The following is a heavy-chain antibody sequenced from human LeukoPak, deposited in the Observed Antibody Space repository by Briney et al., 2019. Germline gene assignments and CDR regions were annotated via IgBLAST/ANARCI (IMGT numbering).Heavy chain of an antibody. J-gene: IGHJ4*02. Sequence: GGSLRLSCAASRFTFSTYGMHWVRQAPGRGLEWVALISYDGNHKYYADSVKGRFTISRDNSNNTLYLQMTGLRIEDTSVYYCATTDRGWPHYWGQGTLVTVSS. V-gene: IGHV3-30*03. D-gene: IGHD6-19*01. CDR2: ISYDGNHK. CDR1: RFTFSTYG. CDR3: ATTDRGWPHY.